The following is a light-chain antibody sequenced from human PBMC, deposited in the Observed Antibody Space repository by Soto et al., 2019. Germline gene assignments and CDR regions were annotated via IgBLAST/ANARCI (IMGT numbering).Light chain of an antibody. Sequence: ESVVTESRRTLSLYPGERATLSCRASQSVVSNYLAWYQLKPGQAPRLLIYDASSRATGIPDRFSGSGSGTDFTLTISRLEPEDFAVYYCQQYASIPWRSGQAITVDI. J-gene: IGKJ1*01. V-gene: IGKV3-20*01. CDR1: QSVVSNY. CDR3: QQYASIPWR. CDR2: DAS.